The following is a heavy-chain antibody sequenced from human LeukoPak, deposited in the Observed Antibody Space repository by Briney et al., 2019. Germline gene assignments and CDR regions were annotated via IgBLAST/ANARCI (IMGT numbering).Heavy chain of an antibody. Sequence: HPGGSLRLSCAASGLTFSNYAMSWVRQAPGKGLEWVAVISYDGNHIYYADSVQGRFTISRDNSRNTLYLQMNSLRAEDTAVYYCATSPYGASFEYFDYWGQGTLVTVSS. D-gene: IGHD3-10*01. CDR1: GLTFSNYA. J-gene: IGHJ4*02. CDR2: ISYDGNHI. V-gene: IGHV3-30*01. CDR3: ATSPYGASFEYFDY.